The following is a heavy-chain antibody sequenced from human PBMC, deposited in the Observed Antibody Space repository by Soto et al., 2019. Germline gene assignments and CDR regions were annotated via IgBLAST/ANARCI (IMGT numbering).Heavy chain of an antibody. D-gene: IGHD6-13*01. CDR3: LIRQAAAGDNDLTFDH. Sequence: PGESLKISCKGSGYSFTSYWISWVRQMPGKGLKWMGRIDPSDSYTNYSPSFQGHVTISADKSISTAYLHCSSLKASDTAMYYFLIRQAAAGDNDLTFDHWGQGTLVTVSS. V-gene: IGHV5-10-1*01. CDR1: GYSFTSYW. CDR2: IDPSDSYT. J-gene: IGHJ4*02.